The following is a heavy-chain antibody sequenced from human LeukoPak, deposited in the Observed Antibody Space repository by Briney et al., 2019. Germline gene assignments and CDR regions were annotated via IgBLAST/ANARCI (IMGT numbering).Heavy chain of an antibody. D-gene: IGHD5-24*01. CDR1: GGSISSYY. J-gene: IGHJ3*02. Sequence: SETLSLTCTVSGGSISSYYWSWIRQPPGKGLEWIGYIYTSGSTNYNPSLKSRVTISVDTSKNQFSLKLSSVTAADTAVYYCARAALENAFDIWGQGTMVTVSS. CDR3: ARAALENAFDI. V-gene: IGHV4-4*09. CDR2: IYTSGST.